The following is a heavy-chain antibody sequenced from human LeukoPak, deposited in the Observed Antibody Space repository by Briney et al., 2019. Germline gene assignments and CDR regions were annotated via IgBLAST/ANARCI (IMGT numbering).Heavy chain of an antibody. CDR1: GYTFSSYD. D-gene: IGHD3-10*01. CDR2: MNPNSENT. CDR3: AIRTSRGVSGSSYFDS. J-gene: IGHJ4*02. V-gene: IGHV1-8*01. Sequence: ASVKLSCKASGYTFSSYDINWVRQAAGQGPEWRGWMNPNSENTAYAQNFQGRVIMTRNTSISTAYMELSSLRFEDTAVFYCAIRTSRGVSGSSYFDSWGQGTLVTVSS.